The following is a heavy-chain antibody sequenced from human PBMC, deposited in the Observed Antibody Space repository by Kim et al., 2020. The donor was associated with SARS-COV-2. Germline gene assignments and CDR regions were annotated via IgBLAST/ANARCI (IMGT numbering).Heavy chain of an antibody. Sequence: GGSLRLSCAASGFTFSSYSMNWVRQAPGKGLEWVSYISSSSSTIYYADSVKGRFTISRDNAKNSLYLQMNSLRDEDTAVYYCAREESPPGAYCGGDCYSGIGYWGQGTLVTVSS. CDR3: AREESPPGAYCGGDCYSGIGY. V-gene: IGHV3-48*02. CDR1: GFTFSSYS. D-gene: IGHD2-21*02. J-gene: IGHJ4*02. CDR2: ISSSSSTI.